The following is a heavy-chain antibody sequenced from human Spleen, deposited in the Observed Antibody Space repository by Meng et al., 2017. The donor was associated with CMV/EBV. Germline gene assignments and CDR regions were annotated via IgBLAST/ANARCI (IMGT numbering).Heavy chain of an antibody. V-gene: IGHV4-59*01. D-gene: IGHD3-3*01. Sequence: SETLSLTCTVSGGSISSYYWSWIRQPPGKGLEWIGYIYYSGITNDNPSLKSRVTISLDTSKNQFSLKLSSVTAADTAVYYCAREGTYDFWSGYPTSYFDDWGQGTLVTVSS. CDR1: GGSISSYY. CDR2: IYYSGIT. CDR3: AREGTYDFWSGYPTSYFDD. J-gene: IGHJ4*02.